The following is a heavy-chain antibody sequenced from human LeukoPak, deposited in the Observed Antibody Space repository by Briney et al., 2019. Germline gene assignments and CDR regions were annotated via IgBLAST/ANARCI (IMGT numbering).Heavy chain of an antibody. Sequence: ASVKVSCKASGYTFTGYYMHWVRQAPGQGLEWMGWINPNSGGTNYAQKFQGRVTMTRDTSISTAYMELSRLRSDDTAAYYCASQISTNYYYGMDVWGQGTTVTVSS. CDR3: ASQISTNYYYGMDV. CDR2: INPNSGGT. V-gene: IGHV1-2*02. CDR1: GYTFTGYY. J-gene: IGHJ6*02.